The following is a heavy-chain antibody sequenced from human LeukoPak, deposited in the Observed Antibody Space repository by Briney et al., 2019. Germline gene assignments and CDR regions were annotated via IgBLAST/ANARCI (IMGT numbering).Heavy chain of an antibody. V-gene: IGHV3-30*02. CDR1: GFTFNSYG. Sequence: GGSLRLSCAASGFTFNSYGMNWVRQAPGKGLEWVAFIQYDGSNKYYADSVKGRFIISRDNSKNTLYLQMNSLRAEDTAVYYCARCSGYGMDVWGQGTTVTVSS. CDR3: ARCSGYGMDV. D-gene: IGHD3-10*02. CDR2: IQYDGSNK. J-gene: IGHJ6*02.